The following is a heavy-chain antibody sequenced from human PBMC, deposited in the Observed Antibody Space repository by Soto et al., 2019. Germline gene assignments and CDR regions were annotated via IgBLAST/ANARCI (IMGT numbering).Heavy chain of an antibody. V-gene: IGHV4-34*01. Sequence: SETLSLTCAVYGGSFSGYYWSWIRQPPGKGLEWIGEINHSGSTNYNPSPKSRVTRSVDTSKNQFSLKLSSVTAADTAVYYCARGGGTTGTAAQPLYYYYGMDVWGQGTTVTVS. J-gene: IGHJ6*02. D-gene: IGHD1-1*01. CDR1: GGSFSGYY. CDR2: INHSGST. CDR3: ARGGGTTGTAAQPLYYYYGMDV.